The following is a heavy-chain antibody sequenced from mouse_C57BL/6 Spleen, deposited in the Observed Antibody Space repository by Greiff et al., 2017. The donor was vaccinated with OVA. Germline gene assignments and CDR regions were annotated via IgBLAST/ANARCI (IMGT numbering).Heavy chain of an antibody. J-gene: IGHJ2*01. Sequence: VQLQQSGAELVRPGASVPLSCKASGYTFTDYEMHWVKQTPVHGLEWIGAIDPETGGTAYNQKFKGKAILTADKSSSTAYMERRSLTSEDSAVYYCTRIGFTTVVAFDYWGQGTTLTVSS. V-gene: IGHV1-15*01. CDR1: GYTFTDYE. CDR2: IDPETGGT. D-gene: IGHD1-1*01. CDR3: TRIGFTTVVAFDY.